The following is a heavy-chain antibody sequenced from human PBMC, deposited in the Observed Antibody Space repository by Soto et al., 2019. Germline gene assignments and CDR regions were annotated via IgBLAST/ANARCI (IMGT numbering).Heavy chain of an antibody. V-gene: IGHV4-34*01. D-gene: IGHD2-2*01. CDR1: GGSFSGYY. J-gene: IGHJ5*02. CDR2: INHSGST. CDR3: ARAAPSSIVVVPARRRNWFDP. Sequence: SETLSLTGAVYGGSFSGYYWSWIRQPPGKGLEWIGEINHSGSTNYNPSLKSRVTISVDTSKNQFSLKLSSVTAADTAVYYCARAAPSSIVVVPARRRNWFDPWGQGTLVTVSS.